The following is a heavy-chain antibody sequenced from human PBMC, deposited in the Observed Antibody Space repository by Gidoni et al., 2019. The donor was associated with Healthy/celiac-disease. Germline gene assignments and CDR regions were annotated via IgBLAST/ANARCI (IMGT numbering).Heavy chain of an antibody. CDR3: ARDPRSQWLVGFDY. V-gene: IGHV3-48*01. D-gene: IGHD6-19*01. Sequence: EVQLVESGGGLVQPVGSLSLSCAASGFTFSSYSMNWVRQAPGKGLEWVSYISSSSSTIYYADSVKGRFTISRDNAKNSLYLQMNSLRAEDTAVYDCARDPRSQWLVGFDYWGQGTLVTVSS. J-gene: IGHJ4*02. CDR1: GFTFSSYS. CDR2: ISSSSSTI.